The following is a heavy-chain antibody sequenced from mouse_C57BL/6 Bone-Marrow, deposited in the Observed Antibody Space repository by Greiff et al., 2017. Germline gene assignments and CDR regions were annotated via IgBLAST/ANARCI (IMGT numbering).Heavy chain of an antibody. CDR3: ARWNDYVFAY. V-gene: IGHV2-2*01. CDR1: GFSLTSYG. Sequence: QVQLQQSGPGLVQPSQSLSITCTVSGFSLTSYGVHWVRQSPGKGLEWLGVIWSGGSTDYNAAFISRLSISKDNSKSQVFFTMNSLQADDTAIYYCARWNDYVFAYWGQGTLVTVSA. D-gene: IGHD2-4*01. CDR2: IWSGGST. J-gene: IGHJ3*01.